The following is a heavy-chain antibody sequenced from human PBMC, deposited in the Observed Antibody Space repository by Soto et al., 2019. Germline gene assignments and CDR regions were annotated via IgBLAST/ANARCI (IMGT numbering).Heavy chain of an antibody. J-gene: IGHJ5*02. D-gene: IGHD3-16*01. V-gene: IGHV3-21*01. CDR3: ARDGGGGGYWFDP. CDR2: ISSSSSYI. Sequence: GGSLRLSCAASGFTFSSYSMNWVRQAPGKGLEWVSSISSSSSYIYYADSVKGRFTISRDNAKNSLYLQMNSLRAEDTAVYYCARDGGGGGYWFDPWGQGTLVTVSS. CDR1: GFTFSSYS.